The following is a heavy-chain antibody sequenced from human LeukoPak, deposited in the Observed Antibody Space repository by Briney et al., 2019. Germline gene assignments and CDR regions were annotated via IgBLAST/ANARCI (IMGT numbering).Heavy chain of an antibody. CDR1: GFTFSSYS. Sequence: GGSLRLSCAASGFTFSSYSMNWVRQAPGKGLEWVSSISSSSSYIYYADSVKGRFTISRDNAKNSLYLQMNSLRAEDTAVYYCAREDGSSWYGTHNWFDPWGQGTLVTVSS. CDR2: ISSSSSYI. D-gene: IGHD6-13*01. CDR3: AREDGSSWYGTHNWFDP. V-gene: IGHV3-21*01. J-gene: IGHJ5*02.